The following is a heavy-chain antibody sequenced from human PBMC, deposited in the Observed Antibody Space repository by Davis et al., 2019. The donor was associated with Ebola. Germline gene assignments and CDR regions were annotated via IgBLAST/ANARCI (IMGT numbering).Heavy chain of an antibody. Sequence: ASVKVSCKASGYTFTGYYMHWVRQAPGQELEWMGWINPNSGGTNYAQKFQDRVTMTRDTSITTAYMELSRLISDDTAVYYCVRYCNISHCDTGHYRHWGQGTLVTVSS. V-gene: IGHV1-2*02. J-gene: IGHJ1*01. CDR2: INPNSGGT. D-gene: IGHD2/OR15-2a*01. CDR3: VRYCNISHCDTGHYRH. CDR1: GYTFTGYY.